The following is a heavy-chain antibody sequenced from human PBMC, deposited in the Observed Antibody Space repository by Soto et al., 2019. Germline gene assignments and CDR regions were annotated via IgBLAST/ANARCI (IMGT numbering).Heavy chain of an antibody. CDR3: ARDPRYPTSAFDY. V-gene: IGHV4-59*12. Sequence: SETLSLTCTVSGGSISSYYWSWIRQPPGKGLEWIGYIYYSGSTNYNPSLKSRVTISVDTSKNQFSLKLSSVTAADTAVYYCARDPRYPTSAFDYWGQGTLVTVSS. J-gene: IGHJ4*02. CDR1: GGSISSYY. CDR2: IYYSGST. D-gene: IGHD3-9*01.